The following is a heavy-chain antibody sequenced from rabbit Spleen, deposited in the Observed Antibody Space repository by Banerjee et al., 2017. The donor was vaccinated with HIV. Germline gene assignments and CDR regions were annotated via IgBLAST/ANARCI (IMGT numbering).Heavy chain of an antibody. V-gene: IGHV1S40*01. CDR2: INTGSGSA. CDR3: ATDLVGVGAWNL. J-gene: IGHJ4*01. Sequence: QSLEESGGDLVKPGASLTLTCTASGFSFSTSYWMWWVRQAPGKGLEWIGIINTGSGSAYYASWAKGRFTISKTSSTTVTLQMASLTVADTATYFCATDLVGVGAWNLWGPGTLVTVS. CDR1: GFSFSTSYW. D-gene: IGHD3-3*01.